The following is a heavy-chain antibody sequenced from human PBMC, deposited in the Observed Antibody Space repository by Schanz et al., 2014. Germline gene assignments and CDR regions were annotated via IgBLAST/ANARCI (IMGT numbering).Heavy chain of an antibody. D-gene: IGHD6-13*01. J-gene: IGHJ4*02. Sequence: VQLVDSGGGLVKPGGSLRLSCTASGFPFSSYSMNWVRQAPGKGLEWVSAINTGVNTYYADSVRGRFTMSRDNSKNTLYLQMNSLRAGDAAVYYCARGLIAAAGGAFDYWGQGTLVAVSA. CDR3: ARGLIAAAGGAFDY. CDR1: GFPFSSYS. V-gene: IGHV3-23*04. CDR2: INTGVNT.